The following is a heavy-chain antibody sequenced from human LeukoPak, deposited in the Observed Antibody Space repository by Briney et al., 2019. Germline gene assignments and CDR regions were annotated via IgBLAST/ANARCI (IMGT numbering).Heavy chain of an antibody. D-gene: IGHD6-19*01. CDR3: ARRLSSGWYGGNWFDP. CDR2: IYPGDSDT. Sequence: GESLKISCKGSGYSFTSYWIGWVHQMPGKGLEWMGIIYPGDSDTRYSPSFQGQVTISADKSISTAYLQWSSLKASDTAMYYCARRLSSGWYGGNWFDPWGQGTLVTVSS. J-gene: IGHJ5*02. V-gene: IGHV5-51*07. CDR1: GYSFTSYW.